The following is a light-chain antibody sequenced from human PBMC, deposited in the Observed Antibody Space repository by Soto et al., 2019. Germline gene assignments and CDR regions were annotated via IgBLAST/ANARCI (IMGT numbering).Light chain of an antibody. V-gene: IGKV3-15*01. CDR2: GES. CDR1: QSVSSN. CDR3: HQRQSWPRT. Sequence: EIVMTQSPATLSVSPGESSTLSCMAIQSVSSNLAWYQQKTGQDNRIIIYGESTRATGITARFSGSGSGTEFTLTISSLQSEELAVYYCHQRQSWPRTFGQWNKVDIK. J-gene: IGKJ1*01.